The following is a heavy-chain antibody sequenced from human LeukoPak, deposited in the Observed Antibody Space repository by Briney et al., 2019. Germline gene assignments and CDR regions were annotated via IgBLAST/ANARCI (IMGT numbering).Heavy chain of an antibody. J-gene: IGHJ5*02. CDR1: GGTFISYA. CDR2: IIPIFGTA. Sequence: SVKVSCKASGGTFISYAISWVRQAPGQGLEWMGGIIPIFGTANYAQKFQGRVTITADESTSTAYMELSSLRSEDTAVYYCARDQEYYDILTGYYIPNWFDPWGQGTLVTVSS. CDR3: ARDQEYYDILTGYYIPNWFDP. V-gene: IGHV1-69*13. D-gene: IGHD3-9*01.